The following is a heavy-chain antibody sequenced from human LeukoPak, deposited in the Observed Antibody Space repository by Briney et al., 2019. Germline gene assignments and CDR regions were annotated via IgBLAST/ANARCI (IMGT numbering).Heavy chain of an antibody. CDR2: IKQDGSEK. Sequence: GGSLRLSCAASGFTFSSYWMSWVRQAPGKGLEWVANIKQDGSEKYYVDSVKGRFTISRDNAQNSLYLQMNSLRAEDTAVYYCARSDYSSSLYYWGQGTLVTVSS. D-gene: IGHD6-13*01. CDR3: ARSDYSSSLYY. J-gene: IGHJ4*02. CDR1: GFTFSSYW. V-gene: IGHV3-7*03.